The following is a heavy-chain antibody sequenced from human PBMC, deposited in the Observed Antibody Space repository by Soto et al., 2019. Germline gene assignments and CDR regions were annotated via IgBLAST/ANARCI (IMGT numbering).Heavy chain of an antibody. CDR1: GITFSDYY. D-gene: IGHD5-18*01. J-gene: IGHJ5*02. CDR2: ISSSGSTI. Sequence: GGSLRLSCAASGITFSDYYMSWIRQAPGKGLEWVSYISSSGSTIYYADSVKGRFTISRDNAKNSLYLQMNSLRAEDTAVYYCARANRVQLWLRYLDWFDPWGQGTLVTVSS. CDR3: ARANRVQLWLRYLDWFDP. V-gene: IGHV3-11*01.